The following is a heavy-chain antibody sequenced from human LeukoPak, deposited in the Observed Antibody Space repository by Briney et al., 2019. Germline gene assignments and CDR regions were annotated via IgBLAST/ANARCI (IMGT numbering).Heavy chain of an antibody. V-gene: IGHV4-39*01. J-gene: IGHJ4*02. Sequence: SETLSLTCTVSGGSINSYYWGWIRQPPGKGLEWIGSIYHSGSTYYNPSLKSRVTISVDTSKNQFSLKLSSVTAADTAVYYCARHSNRVGTHYWGQGTLVTVSS. CDR3: ARHSNRVGTHY. CDR2: IYHSGST. D-gene: IGHD4-23*01. CDR1: GGSINSYY.